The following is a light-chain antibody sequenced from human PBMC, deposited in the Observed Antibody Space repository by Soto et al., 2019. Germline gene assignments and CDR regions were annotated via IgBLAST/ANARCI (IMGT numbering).Light chain of an antibody. V-gene: IGKV1-39*01. CDR2: AAS. Sequence: DIQMTQSPSSLSASVGDRVTITCRASQSISSNLNWYQQKPGKAPKLLIYAASSLQSGVPSRFSGGGSGTDFTLTISSLQPEDFATYSCQQSYSTITFGQGTRLEIK. CDR1: QSISSN. CDR3: QQSYSTIT. J-gene: IGKJ5*01.